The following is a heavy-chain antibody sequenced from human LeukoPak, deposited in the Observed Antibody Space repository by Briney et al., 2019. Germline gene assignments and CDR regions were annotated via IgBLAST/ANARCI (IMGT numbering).Heavy chain of an antibody. CDR2: ISAYNGNT. D-gene: IGHD5-24*01. J-gene: IGHJ6*03. CDR1: GYTFTSYG. V-gene: IGHV1-18*01. CDR3: AREGDGYYYYYMDV. Sequence: ASVKVSCKASGYTFTSYGISWVRQAPGQGLEWMGWISAYNGNTNYAQKLQGRVTMATDTSTSTAYMELRSLRSDDTAVYYCAREGDGYYYYYMDVWGKGTTVTVSS.